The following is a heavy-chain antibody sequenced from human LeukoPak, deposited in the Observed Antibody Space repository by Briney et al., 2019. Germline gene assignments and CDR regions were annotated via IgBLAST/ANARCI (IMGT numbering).Heavy chain of an antibody. CDR3: ARDGYYYDSSGHSD. CDR1: GFTVSSNY. V-gene: IGHV3-53*01. J-gene: IGHJ4*02. CDR2: IYSGGST. D-gene: IGHD3-22*01. Sequence: PGGSLRLSCAASGFTVSSNYMSWVRQAPGKGLEWVSVIYSGGSTYYADSVKGRFTISRDNSKNTLYLQMNSLRAEDTAVYYCARDGYYYDSSGHSDWGQGTLVTVSS.